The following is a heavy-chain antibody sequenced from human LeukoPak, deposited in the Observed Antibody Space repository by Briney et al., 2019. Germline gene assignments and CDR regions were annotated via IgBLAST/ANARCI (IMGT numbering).Heavy chain of an antibody. CDR2: INSDGTTT. D-gene: IGHD3-10*01. CDR1: GFTVSSYW. J-gene: IGHJ4*02. Sequence: GGSLRLSCAASGFTVSSYWMHWVRQAPGKGLVWVSRINSDGTTTNYADSVEGRFTISRDNAKNTLYLQMNSLRAEDTAVYYCRRGRPGKYGYCDYWGQGTLVTVSS. V-gene: IGHV3-74*01. CDR3: RRGRPGKYGYCDY.